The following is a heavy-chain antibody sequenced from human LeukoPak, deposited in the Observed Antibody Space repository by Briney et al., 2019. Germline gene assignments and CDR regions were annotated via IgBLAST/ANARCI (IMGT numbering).Heavy chain of an antibody. CDR3: AKDVVVVVAATWDY. Sequence: GGSLRLSCAASGFTFSSYAMSWVRQPPRKGLEGVSAISGSGGSTYYADSVKGRFTISRDNSKNTLYLQMNSLRAEDTAVYSCAKDVVVVVAATWDYWGQGTLVTVSS. D-gene: IGHD2-15*01. V-gene: IGHV3-23*01. J-gene: IGHJ4*02. CDR1: GFTFSSYA. CDR2: ISGSGGST.